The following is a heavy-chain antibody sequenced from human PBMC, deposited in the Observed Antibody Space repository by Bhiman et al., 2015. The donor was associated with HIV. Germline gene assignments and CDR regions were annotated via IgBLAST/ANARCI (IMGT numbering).Heavy chain of an antibody. J-gene: IGHJ4*02. CDR2: INRNGDNI. CDR3: GRGLPPDY. D-gene: IGHD3-16*01. V-gene: IGHV3-20*04. CDR1: GFTFDVFG. Sequence: EVRLVESGGGVVRPGGSLRLSCAASGFTFDVFGMSWVRQTPRRGLEWVSAINRNGDNIAYADSVKGRFTMSRDNARKAVFLQMTSLRDDDTAVYYCGRGLPPDYWGRGTLVAVSA.